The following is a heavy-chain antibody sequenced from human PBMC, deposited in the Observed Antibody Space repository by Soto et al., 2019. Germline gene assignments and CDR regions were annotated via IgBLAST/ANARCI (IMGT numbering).Heavy chain of an antibody. J-gene: IGHJ6*02. Sequence: QVQLQESGPGLVKPSETLSLTCTVSGGSIDGYNCAWIRQTPGKALEWVGYVYSTGGSRYNASLMEPVTLSTDTTKSQFSLQMRSVTAADTSVYYCVRQGIGTRRGLVDLWGRGTTVTVSS. D-gene: IGHD1-7*01. CDR1: GGSIDGYN. CDR3: VRQGIGTRRGLVDL. CDR2: VYSTGGS. V-gene: IGHV4-59*08.